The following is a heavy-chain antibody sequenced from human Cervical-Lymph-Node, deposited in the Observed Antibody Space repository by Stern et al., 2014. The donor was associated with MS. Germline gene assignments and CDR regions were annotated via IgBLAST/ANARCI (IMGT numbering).Heavy chain of an antibody. V-gene: IGHV1-8*01. J-gene: IGHJ4*02. Sequence: QLVQSGAEVKKPGASVKVSCKASGYSFASSYINWLRQAAGQGLEWMGSMDPNSGETAHAQKFQGRLTLARDTSTSTAYMELSSLRSEDTAVYYCTSLGSGVWGQGTLVTVSS. CDR2: MDPNSGET. D-gene: IGHD3-10*02. CDR3: TSLGSGV. CDR1: GYSFASSY.